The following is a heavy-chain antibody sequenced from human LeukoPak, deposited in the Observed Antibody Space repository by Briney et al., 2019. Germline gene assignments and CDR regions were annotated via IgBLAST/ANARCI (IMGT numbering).Heavy chain of an antibody. D-gene: IGHD6-19*01. J-gene: IGHJ6*02. CDR2: ISAYNGNT. CDR3: ARVEDWRVSILCIAVAAPDYYYYYGTDV. Sequence: ASVQVSCKASGYTFTSYGISCMRQAPGQGLEWMGWISAYNGNTNYAQKLQGRVTMTTDTSTSTAYMELRSLRSDDTAVYYCARVEDWRVSILCIAVAAPDYYYYYGTDVWGQGTTVTVSS. V-gene: IGHV1-18*01. CDR1: GYTFTSYG.